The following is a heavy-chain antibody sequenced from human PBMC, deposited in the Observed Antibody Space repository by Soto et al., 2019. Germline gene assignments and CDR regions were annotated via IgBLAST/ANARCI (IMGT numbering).Heavy chain of an antibody. D-gene: IGHD6-13*01. V-gene: IGHV4-30-4*01. Sequence: TLRVPWTFLDGYSSVGGDCWICIRQPPGNCLEWIGYIYYSGSTYYNPSLKSRVTISVDTSKNQFSLKLSSVTAADTAVYYFARGLYSSSWQGHWFDPPGQPPLVTLYS. CDR1: DGYSSVGGDC. J-gene: IGHJ5*02. CDR2: IYYSGST. CDR3: ARGLYSSSWQGHWFDP.